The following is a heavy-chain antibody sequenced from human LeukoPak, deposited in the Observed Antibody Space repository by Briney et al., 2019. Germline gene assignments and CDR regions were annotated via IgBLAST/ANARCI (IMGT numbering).Heavy chain of an antibody. CDR3: ASEYCSSTSCYMSY. V-gene: IGHV4-30-2*01. Sequence: SQTLSLTCTVSGGSISSGGYYWSWIRQPPGKGLEWIGYIYHSGSTYYNPSLRSRVTISVDRSKNQFSLKLSSVTAADTAVYYCASEYCSSTSCYMSYWGQGTLVTVSS. CDR2: IYHSGST. J-gene: IGHJ4*02. CDR1: GGSISSGGYY. D-gene: IGHD2-2*01.